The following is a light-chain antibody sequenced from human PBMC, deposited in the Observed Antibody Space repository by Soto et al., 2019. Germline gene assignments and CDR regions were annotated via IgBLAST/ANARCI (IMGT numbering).Light chain of an antibody. CDR3: QQYNNWPYT. CDR1: QSVSSN. J-gene: IGKJ2*01. V-gene: IGKV3-15*01. CDR2: GAS. Sequence: EIVMTQSPATLSVSPGERATLSCRASQSVSSNLAWYQQKPGQAPRLLIYGASTRATGIPARFSGSGSGTEFILTISSLQSEDFAAYYCQQYNNWPYTFGQGTKLEIK.